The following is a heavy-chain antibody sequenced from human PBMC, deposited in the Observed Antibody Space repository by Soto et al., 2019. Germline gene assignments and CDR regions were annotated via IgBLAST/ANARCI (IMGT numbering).Heavy chain of an antibody. CDR1: GGSTSSDNY. V-gene: IGHV4-30-4*01. D-gene: IGHD3-16*01. Sequence: PSETLSLTCTVSGGSTSSDNYWSWIRQPPGKGLEWIGHIYYSGNTDYNPSLKSRLAISIDTSKNQFSLKLSSVTAADTAVYCCAREGGESSDGLYYFDSWGKGSRGTVSS. J-gene: IGHJ4*02. CDR3: AREGGESSDGLYYFDS. CDR2: IYYSGNT.